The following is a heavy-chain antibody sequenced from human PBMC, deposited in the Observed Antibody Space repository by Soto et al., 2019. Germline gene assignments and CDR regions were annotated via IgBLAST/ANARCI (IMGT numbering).Heavy chain of an antibody. CDR3: ARGGRGYSSAPRYYFDY. J-gene: IGHJ4*02. CDR2: IIPIFATV. D-gene: IGHD5-18*01. V-gene: IGHV1-69*01. Sequence: QVQLVQSGSEVKKPGSSVKVSCKASGGSFSSNPISWVRQAPGQGLEWMAGIIPIFATVHYAQKFQGRVTITADESTSTAYMELTILRSEDTAVDFCARGGRGYSSAPRYYFDYWGQGTLVTVS. CDR1: GGSFSSNP.